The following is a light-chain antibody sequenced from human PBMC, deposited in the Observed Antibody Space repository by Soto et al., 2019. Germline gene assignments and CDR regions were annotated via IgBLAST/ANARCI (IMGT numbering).Light chain of an antibody. V-gene: IGLV2-14*01. CDR3: SSYTTNSTGGYV. Sequence: QSALTQPASVSGSPGQSITISCTGTSSDVGAYNYVYWYQQYPGKAPKLMIYEVKNRPSGVSNRFSGSRSGSTASLTISGLQAEDEADYYCSSYTTNSTGGYVFGTGTKVTVL. J-gene: IGLJ1*01. CDR1: SSDVGAYNY. CDR2: EVK.